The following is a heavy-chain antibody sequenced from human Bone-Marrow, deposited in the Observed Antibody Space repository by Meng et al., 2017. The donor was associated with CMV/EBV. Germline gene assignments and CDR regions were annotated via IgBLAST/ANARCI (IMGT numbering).Heavy chain of an antibody. CDR3: AREDLVDGSGNYFDY. CDR2: INPSGGGT. Sequence: ASVKVSCKASGYTFTSYDINWVRQAPGQGLEWMGVINPSGGGTNYAQKFQGRVTMTSDTSTSTVYMELSSLRSEDTAMYYCAREDLVDGSGNYFDYWGQGTLVTVSS. J-gene: IGHJ4*02. CDR1: GYTFTSYD. D-gene: IGHD3-10*01. V-gene: IGHV1-46*01.